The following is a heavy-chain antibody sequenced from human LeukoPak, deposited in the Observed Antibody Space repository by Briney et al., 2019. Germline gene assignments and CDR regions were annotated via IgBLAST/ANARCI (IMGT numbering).Heavy chain of an antibody. V-gene: IGHV3-23*01. Sequence: GGSLTLSCAASGFTFSNSAMRWVRQAPAKGLEWVSTLSGSGITTYYADSVKGRFTISRDNSKNTLYLQMNSLRAEDTAVYYCARDGLAAAVDYYYYYMDVWGKGATVTVSS. CDR1: GFTFSNSA. D-gene: IGHD6-13*01. CDR3: ARDGLAAAVDYYYYYMDV. CDR2: LSGSGITT. J-gene: IGHJ6*03.